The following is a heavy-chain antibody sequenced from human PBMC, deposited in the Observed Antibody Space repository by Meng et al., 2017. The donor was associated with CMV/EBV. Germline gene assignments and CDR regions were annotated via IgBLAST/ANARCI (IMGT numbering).Heavy chain of an antibody. J-gene: IGHJ6*02. CDR1: GFTFDDYG. CDR3: ARDRASGSFLYYYYGMDI. V-gene: IGHV3-20*04. D-gene: IGHD3-10*01. CDR2: INWNGGST. Sequence: GGSLRLSCAASGFTFDDYGMSWVRQAPGKGLEWVSGINWNGGSTGYADSVKGRFTISRDNAKNSLYLQMNSLRAEDTASYYCARDRASGSFLYYYYGMDIWGQGTTVTVSS.